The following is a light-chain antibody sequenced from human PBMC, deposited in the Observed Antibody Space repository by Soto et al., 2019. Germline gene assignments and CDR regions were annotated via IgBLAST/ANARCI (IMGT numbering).Light chain of an antibody. CDR3: SSYTSSSTPVV. CDR1: SSDVGGYNY. J-gene: IGLJ2*01. Sequence: QSALTQPASVSGSPGQSITISCTGTSSDVGGYNYVSWYQQHPGKAPKLMIYEVSNRPSGVSNRFSGSKSGNTASLTISGLQAGDEVDYYCSSYTSSSTPVVFGGGTKLTVL. CDR2: EVS. V-gene: IGLV2-14*01.